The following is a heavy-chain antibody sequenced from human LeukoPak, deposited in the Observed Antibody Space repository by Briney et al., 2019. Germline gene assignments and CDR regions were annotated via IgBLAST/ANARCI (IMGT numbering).Heavy chain of an antibody. CDR1: GYTFTSYD. Sequence: ASVKVSCKASGYTFTSYDINWVRQATGQGLEWMGWMNPNSGNTGYAQKFQGRVTITRNTSIRTAYMELSSLRSEDTAVYYCAREVDCSSTSCYRGNWFDPWGQGTLVTVSS. D-gene: IGHD2-2*02. J-gene: IGHJ5*02. CDR2: MNPNSGNT. CDR3: AREVDCSSTSCYRGNWFDP. V-gene: IGHV1-8*03.